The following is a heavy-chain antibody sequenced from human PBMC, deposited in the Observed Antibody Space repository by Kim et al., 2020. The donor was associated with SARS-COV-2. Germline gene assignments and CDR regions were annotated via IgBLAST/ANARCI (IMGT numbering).Heavy chain of an antibody. CDR1: EYTFNNYW. D-gene: IGHD1-26*01. Sequence: GESLKISCKASEYTFNNYWIGWMRQMPGKGLQWLGIIYPGDSDTKYNPSVQGQVTISADWSLTTAYLQWSSLKASDTAIYYCARAPSGTFSPYYFDYWGQGTLVTVSS. J-gene: IGHJ4*02. CDR2: IYPGDSDT. CDR3: ARAPSGTFSPYYFDY. V-gene: IGHV5-51*01.